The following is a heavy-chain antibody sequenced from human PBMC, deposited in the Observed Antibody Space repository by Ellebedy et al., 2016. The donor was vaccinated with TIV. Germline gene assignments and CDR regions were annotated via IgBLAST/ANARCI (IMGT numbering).Heavy chain of an antibody. CDR3: ARDRWNILTGYSNDF. CDR1: GFTVSSHY. V-gene: IGHV3-53*01. D-gene: IGHD3-9*01. CDR2: IFSDGNT. J-gene: IGHJ4*02. Sequence: GGSLRLSCAASGFTVSSHYMKWVRQAPGKGLEWVSAIFSDGNTYYADSVKGRFTISRDNSKNTLYLQMNSLRAEDTAVYYCARDRWNILTGYSNDFWGQGTLVIVSS.